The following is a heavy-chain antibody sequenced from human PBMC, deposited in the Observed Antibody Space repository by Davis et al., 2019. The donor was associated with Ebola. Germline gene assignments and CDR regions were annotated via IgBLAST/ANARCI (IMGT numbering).Heavy chain of an antibody. CDR1: GCTFSSYA. V-gene: IGHV1-69*04. D-gene: IGHD6-19*01. Sequence: AASVTVSCKASGCTFSSYAISWVRQAPGQGLEWLGRIIPILGIANYAQKFQGRVTITADKSTSTAYMEVRSLRSDDTAVYYCARVPLLGSGWDYYFDYWGQGTLVTVSS. CDR2: IIPILGIA. CDR3: ARVPLLGSGWDYYFDY. J-gene: IGHJ4*02.